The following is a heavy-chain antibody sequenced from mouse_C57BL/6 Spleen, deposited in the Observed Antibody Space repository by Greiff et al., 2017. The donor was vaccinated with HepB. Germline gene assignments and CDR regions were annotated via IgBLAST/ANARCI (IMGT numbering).Heavy chain of an antibody. CDR3: ARPITTGYYYAMDY. J-gene: IGHJ4*01. CDR2: IHPNSGST. Sequence: QVQLQQSGAELVKPGASVKLSCKASGYTFTSYWMHWVKQRPGQGLEWIGMIHPNSGSTNYNEKFKSKATLTVDKSSSTAYMQLSSLTSEDSAVYYCARPITTGYYYAMDYWGRGTSVTVSS. CDR1: GYTFTSYW. D-gene: IGHD2-4*01. V-gene: IGHV1-64*01.